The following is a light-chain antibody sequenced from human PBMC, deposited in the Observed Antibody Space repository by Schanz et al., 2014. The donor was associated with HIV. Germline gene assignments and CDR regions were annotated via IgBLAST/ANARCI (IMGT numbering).Light chain of an antibody. CDR2: LNN. CDR3: GTWDSSLSAYV. J-gene: IGLJ1*01. V-gene: IGLV1-51*01. Sequence: QSVLTQPPSVSAAPGQKVTITCSGTYSNIGNNYVSWYQQFPGAAPRLLMYLNNQRPSGIPDRFSGSKSGTSATLGITGLQTGDEADYYCGTWDSSLSAYVFGTGTKVTVL. CDR1: YSNIGNNY.